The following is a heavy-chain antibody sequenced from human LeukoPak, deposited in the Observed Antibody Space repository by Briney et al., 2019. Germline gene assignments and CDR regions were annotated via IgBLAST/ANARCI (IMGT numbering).Heavy chain of an antibody. CDR2: INPNSGGT. CDR1: GGTFSSYA. Sequence: GASVKVSCKASGGTFSSYAISWVRQAPGQGLEWMGRINPNSGGTNYAQKFQGRVTMTRDTSISTAYMELSRLRSDDTAVYYCARGRPDVWGQGTTVTVSS. V-gene: IGHV1-2*06. CDR3: ARGRPDV. J-gene: IGHJ6*02.